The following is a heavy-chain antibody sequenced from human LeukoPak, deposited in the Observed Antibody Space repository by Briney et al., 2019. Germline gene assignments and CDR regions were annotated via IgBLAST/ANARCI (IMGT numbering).Heavy chain of an antibody. CDR3: AKEHSSGWSRNAFDI. V-gene: IGHV4-59*01. Sequence: SETLSLTCTVSGGSISSYYWSWIRQPPGKGLEWIGYIYYSGSTNYNPSLKSRVTISVDTSKNQFSLKLSSVTAADTAVYYCAKEHSSGWSRNAFDIWGQGTMVTVSS. CDR1: GGSISSYY. CDR2: IYYSGST. D-gene: IGHD6-19*01. J-gene: IGHJ3*02.